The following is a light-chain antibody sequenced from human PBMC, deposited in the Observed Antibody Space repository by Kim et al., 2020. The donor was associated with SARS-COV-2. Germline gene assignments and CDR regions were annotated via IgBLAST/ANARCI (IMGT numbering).Light chain of an antibody. CDR3: QQRSSWPDT. CDR2: AAA. V-gene: IGKV3-11*01. Sequence: EIVLTQSPATLSLSPGERATLSCRASQSVSSYLAWYQHKPGQAPRLLIYAAAKRATGIPARFSGSGSGTDFTLTISSLEPEDFAVYYCQQRSSWPDTFGQGTRLEIK. J-gene: IGKJ5*01. CDR1: QSVSSY.